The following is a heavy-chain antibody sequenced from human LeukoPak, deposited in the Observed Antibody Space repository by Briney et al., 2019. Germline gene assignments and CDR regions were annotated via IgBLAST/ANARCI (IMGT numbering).Heavy chain of an antibody. V-gene: IGHV4-59*08. D-gene: IGHD3-10*01. CDR2: INYSGAT. CDR3: ATQYNSGTLAYGY. Sequence: SETLSLTCTVSGASISSXXXXXXRQAPGKGLEWIGYINYSGATHYNPSLRSRVTMSIDTSKNHFSLQLSSVTAADTAVYYCATQYNSGTLAYGYWGQGTLFTVSS. CDR1: GASISSXX. J-gene: IGHJ4*02.